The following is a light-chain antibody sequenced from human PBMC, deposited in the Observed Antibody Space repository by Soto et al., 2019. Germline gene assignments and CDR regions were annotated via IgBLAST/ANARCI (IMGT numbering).Light chain of an antibody. CDR2: DVS. V-gene: IGLV2-14*01. CDR3: TSYTGSSTLYV. J-gene: IGLJ1*01. Sequence: QSALTQPASVSGSPGQSITISCTGSSSDVGAYDSVSWYQQHPGKAPKLMIYDVSNRPSGVSNRFSGSKSGNTASLTISGLQAEDEADYYCTSYTGSSTLYVFGTGTKLTVL. CDR1: SSDVGAYDS.